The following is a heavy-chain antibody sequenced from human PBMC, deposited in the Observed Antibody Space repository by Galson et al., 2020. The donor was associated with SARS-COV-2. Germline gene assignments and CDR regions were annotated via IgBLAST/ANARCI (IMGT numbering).Heavy chain of an antibody. J-gene: IGHJ4*02. CDR2: INHSGST. CDR1: GGSFSGYY. CDR3: ARHQHVYCSSTSCYSLDY. V-gene: IGHV4-34*01. Sequence: SQTLSLTCAVYGGSFSGYYWSWIRQPPGKGLEWIGEINHSGSTNYNPSLKSRVTISVDTSKNQFSLKLSSVTAADTAVYYCARHQHVYCSSTSCYSLDYWGQGTLVTVSS. D-gene: IGHD2-2*02.